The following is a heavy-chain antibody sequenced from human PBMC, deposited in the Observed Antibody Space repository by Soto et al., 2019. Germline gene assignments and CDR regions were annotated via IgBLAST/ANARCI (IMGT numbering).Heavy chain of an antibody. CDR3: ARDGRYNWNYEVAFDI. CDR1: GGTFSSYT. CDR2: IIPILGIA. Sequence: ASVKVSCKASGGTFSSYTISWVRQAPGQGLEWMGRIIPILGIANYAQKFQGRVTITADKSTSTAYMELGSLRSEDTAVYYCARDGRYNWNYEVAFDIWGQGTMVTVSS. D-gene: IGHD1-7*01. J-gene: IGHJ3*02. V-gene: IGHV1-69*04.